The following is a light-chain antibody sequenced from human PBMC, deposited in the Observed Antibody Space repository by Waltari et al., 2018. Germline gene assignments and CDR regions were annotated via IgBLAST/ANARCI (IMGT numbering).Light chain of an antibody. Sequence: DIQMTQSPSSLSASVGDSVPRTCQASQDNSNYLNWYQQKPGKAPKLLIYDATNLETGVPSRFSGSGSGTDFTFTISSLQPEDIATYYCQQYDNLPLTFGGGTKVEIK. CDR3: QQYDNLPLT. CDR2: DAT. V-gene: IGKV1-33*01. J-gene: IGKJ4*01. CDR1: QDNSNY.